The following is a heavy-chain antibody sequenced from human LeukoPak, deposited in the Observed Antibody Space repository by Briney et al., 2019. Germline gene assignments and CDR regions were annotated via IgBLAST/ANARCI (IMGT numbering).Heavy chain of an antibody. CDR3: VKTPTGSSGIFYPTCLDS. J-gene: IGHJ4*02. Sequence: GESLKISCQGSGYSFTNNWIGWVRQMPGKGLEWMAIVYPGDSNTKYSPSFQGQVTISADKSISTAYLQWSRLKASDTAMYYCVKTPTGSSGIFYPTCLDSGGQEPLVTVS. CDR1: GYSFTNNW. D-gene: IGHD3-22*01. CDR2: VYPGDSNT. V-gene: IGHV5-51*01.